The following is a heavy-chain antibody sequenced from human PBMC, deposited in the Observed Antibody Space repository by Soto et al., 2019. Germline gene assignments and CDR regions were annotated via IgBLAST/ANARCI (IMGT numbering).Heavy chain of an antibody. CDR3: ARDRVEVPAAHYGMDV. J-gene: IGHJ6*02. CDR1: RFTFSGYG. D-gene: IGHD2-2*01. V-gene: IGHV3-33*01. CDR2: IGYDGSNK. Sequence: QVQLVESGGGVVQPGTSLRLSCAASRFTFSGYGMHWVRQAPGKGLEWVALIGYDGSNKFYADSVKGRFTISRDNSKNTLYLQMNSLTAEDTAVYYGARDRVEVPAAHYGMDVWGQGTTVTVSS.